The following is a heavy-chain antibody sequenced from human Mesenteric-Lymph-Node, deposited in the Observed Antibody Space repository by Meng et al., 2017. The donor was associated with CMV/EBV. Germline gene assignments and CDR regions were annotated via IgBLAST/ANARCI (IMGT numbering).Heavy chain of an antibody. D-gene: IGHD6-13*01. CDR3: ARDDAAAGFFDY. Sequence: VSGGSITLCSFSWNWIRQPPGKGLEWIGYIYGGGSTYSSPSLESRVTISLDRSRNQFSLKLSSVTAADTAVYYCARDDAAAGFFDYWGQGTLVTVSS. J-gene: IGHJ4*02. V-gene: IGHV4-30-2*01. CDR2: IYGGGST. CDR1: GGSITLCSFS.